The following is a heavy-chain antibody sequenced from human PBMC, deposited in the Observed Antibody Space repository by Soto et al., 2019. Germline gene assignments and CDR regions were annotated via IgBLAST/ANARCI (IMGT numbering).Heavy chain of an antibody. CDR2: ISYDGSNK. D-gene: IGHD6-13*01. J-gene: IGHJ6*02. V-gene: IGHV3-30*03. CDR1: GFTFSSYG. CDR3: ARTSAAAGDYYYYYGMDV. Sequence: QVQLVESGGGVVQPGRSLRLSCAASGFTFSSYGMHWVRQAPGKGLEWVAVISYDGSNKYYADSVKGRVTISRDNSKNTLYLQMNSLRAEDTAVYYCARTSAAAGDYYYYYGMDVWGQGTTVTVSS.